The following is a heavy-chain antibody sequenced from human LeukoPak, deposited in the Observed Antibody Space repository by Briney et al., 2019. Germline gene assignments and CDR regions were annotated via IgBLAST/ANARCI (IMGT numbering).Heavy chain of an antibody. CDR3: ARGAASDAFDI. CDR2: IYHSGST. V-gene: IGHV4-30-2*01. J-gene: IGHJ3*02. CDR1: GGSISSGGYP. D-gene: IGHD2-15*01. Sequence: PSETLSLTCAVSGGSISSGGYPWSWIRQPPGKGLEWIGYIYHSGSTYYNPSLKSRVTISVDTSKNQFSLKLSSVTAADTAVYYCARGAASDAFDIWGQGTMVTVSS.